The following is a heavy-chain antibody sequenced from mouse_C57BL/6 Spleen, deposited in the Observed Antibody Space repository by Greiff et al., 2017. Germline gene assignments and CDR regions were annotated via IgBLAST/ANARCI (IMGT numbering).Heavy chain of an antibody. V-gene: IGHV2-3*01. CDR1: GFSLTSYG. Sequence: VQLVESGPGLVAPSQSLSITCTVSGFSLTSYGVSWVRQPPGKGLEWLGVIWGDGSTNYHSALKSRLSISKDNSKSQVFLQLNCLQTDDTATYYCAQALYGCLFAYWGEGTLDTASA. CDR3: AQALYGCLFAY. J-gene: IGHJ3*01. CDR2: IWGDGST. D-gene: IGHD2-2*01.